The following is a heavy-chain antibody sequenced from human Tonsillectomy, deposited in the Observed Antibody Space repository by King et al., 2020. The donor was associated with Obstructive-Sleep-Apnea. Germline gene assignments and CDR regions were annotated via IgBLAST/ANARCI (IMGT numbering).Heavy chain of an antibody. CDR1: GFTFSNAW. Sequence: VQLVESGGGLVKPGGSLRLSCAASGFTFSNAWMSWVRQAPGKGLEWVGRCKSKTDGGRTDYAAPVKGRFTISRDDSKNTLYLQINSLKTEDTAVYYCTTVLPYYFDYWGQGTLVTVSS. V-gene: IGHV3-15*01. CDR3: TTVLPYYFDY. D-gene: IGHD2-15*01. J-gene: IGHJ4*02. CDR2: CKSKTDGGRT.